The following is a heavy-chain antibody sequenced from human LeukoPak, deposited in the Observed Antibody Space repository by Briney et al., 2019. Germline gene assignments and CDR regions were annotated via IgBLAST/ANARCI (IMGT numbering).Heavy chain of an antibody. Sequence: GGSLRLSCAASGFTFSSYGMHWVRQAPGKGLEWVSYISGSGSTKYYADSVKGRFTISRDNAKNSLYLQMNSLRAEDTAVYYCAELGITMIGGVWGKGTTVTISS. CDR1: GFTFSSYG. CDR2: ISGSGSTK. D-gene: IGHD3-10*02. J-gene: IGHJ6*04. V-gene: IGHV3-48*04. CDR3: AELGITMIGGV.